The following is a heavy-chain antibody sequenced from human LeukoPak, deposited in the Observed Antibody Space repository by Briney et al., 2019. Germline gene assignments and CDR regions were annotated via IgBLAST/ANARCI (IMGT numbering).Heavy chain of an antibody. CDR3: ARDLTIAAAGYDY. CDR1: GFTFSSYS. CDR2: ISSSSSYI. D-gene: IGHD6-13*01. J-gene: IGHJ4*02. Sequence: PGGSLRLSCAASGFTFSSYSMNWVRQAPGKGLEWVSSISSSSSYIYYPDSVKGRFTISRDNAKNSLYLQMNSLRAEDTAVYYCARDLTIAAAGYDYWGQGTLVTVSS. V-gene: IGHV3-21*01.